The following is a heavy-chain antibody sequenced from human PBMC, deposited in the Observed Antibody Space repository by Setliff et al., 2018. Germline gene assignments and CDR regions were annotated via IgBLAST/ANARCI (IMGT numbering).Heavy chain of an antibody. J-gene: IGHJ5*02. D-gene: IGHD6-19*01. V-gene: IGHV4-59*11. CDR2: MYYSGST. Sequence: PSETLSLTCTVSGDSISSHYWSWIRQPPGKGLEWIGSMYYSGSTNYNPSLKSRVTISVDTSKNQFSLRLSSVTAADTAVYYCARDSIAVAGTNPWGQGTLVTVSS. CDR3: ARDSIAVAGTNP. CDR1: GDSISSHY.